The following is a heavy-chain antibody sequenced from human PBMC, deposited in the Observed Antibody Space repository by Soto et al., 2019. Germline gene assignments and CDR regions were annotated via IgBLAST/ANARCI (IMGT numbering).Heavy chain of an antibody. D-gene: IGHD6-13*01. CDR2: IYSGGST. Sequence: PGGSLRLSCAASGFNVSSNYMSWVRQAPGKGLEWVSVIYSGGSTYYADSVKGRFTISRDNSKNTLYLQMNSLRAEDTAVYYCARDTEQQEFYFDYWGQGTLVTVSS. CDR1: GFNVSSNY. J-gene: IGHJ4*02. CDR3: ARDTEQQEFYFDY. V-gene: IGHV3-53*01.